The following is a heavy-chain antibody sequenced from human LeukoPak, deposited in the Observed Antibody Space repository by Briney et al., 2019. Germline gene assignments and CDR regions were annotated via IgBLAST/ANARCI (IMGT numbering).Heavy chain of an antibody. CDR3: ARTTREIAVAGIYYYFDY. J-gene: IGHJ4*02. D-gene: IGHD6-19*01. V-gene: IGHV1-8*03. CDR2: MNPNSGNT. CDR1: GYTFKNYD. Sequence: ASVKVSCKASGYTFKNYDINWVRQATGQGLEWMGWMNPNSGNTGFAQKFQDRVSITRDTSISTAYMELSSLRSEDTAVYYCARTTREIAVAGIYYYFDYWGQGTLVTVSS.